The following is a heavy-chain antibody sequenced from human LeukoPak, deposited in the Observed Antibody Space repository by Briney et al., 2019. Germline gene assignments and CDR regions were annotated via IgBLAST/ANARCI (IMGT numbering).Heavy chain of an antibody. CDR2: ISYDGSNK. Sequence: PGRSLRLSCAASGFTFSNYGMHWVRQAPGKGLEWVAVISYDGSNKFYADSVKGRFTISRDNSKNTLYLQMNSLRAEDTAVYYCAKGSGIFGVVKDFDPWGQGTLVTVSS. J-gene: IGHJ5*02. CDR1: GFTFSNYG. D-gene: IGHD3-3*01. V-gene: IGHV3-30*06. CDR3: AKGSGIFGVVKDFDP.